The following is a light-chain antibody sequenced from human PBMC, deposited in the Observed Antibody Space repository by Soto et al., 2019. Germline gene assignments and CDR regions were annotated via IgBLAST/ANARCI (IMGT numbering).Light chain of an antibody. J-gene: IGKJ1*01. Sequence: EIVLTQSPGTLSFSPGERATLSCRSSQSVSSSYLAWYQQKPGQAPRLLIYGASTRATGIPDRFSGSGSGTDFTLTTSRLEPEDFAVYHCQQYASSPWTFGQGTKVDIK. CDR1: QSVSSSY. V-gene: IGKV3-20*01. CDR2: GAS. CDR3: QQYASSPWT.